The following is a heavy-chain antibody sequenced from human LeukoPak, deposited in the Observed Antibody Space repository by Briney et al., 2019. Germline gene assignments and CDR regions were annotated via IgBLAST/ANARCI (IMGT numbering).Heavy chain of an antibody. V-gene: IGHV3-30*03. J-gene: IGHJ5*02. CDR1: GFTFSSFG. Sequence: PGGSLRLSCAASGFTFSSFGMHGVRQAPGKGLEGVAVISYDGSNKYYADSVKGRFTISRDNSKNTLYLQMNSLRAEDTAVYYCARDSPEYSSSFGTFDPWGQGTLVTVSS. CDR2: ISYDGSNK. CDR3: ARDSPEYSSSFGTFDP. D-gene: IGHD6-13*01.